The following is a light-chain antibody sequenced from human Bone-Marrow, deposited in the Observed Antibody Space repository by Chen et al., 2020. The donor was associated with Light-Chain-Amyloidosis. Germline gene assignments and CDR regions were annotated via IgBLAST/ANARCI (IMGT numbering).Light chain of an antibody. J-gene: IGLJ3*02. V-gene: IGLV3-21*02. CDR1: QIATKS. Sequence: YVLTQPPSVSVAPGQTADVTCGASQIATKSVHWYQQKQGQAPVLVIYDDTDRPSGISERFSASNSGDTAHLTISRVEAGDEADYYCQVWDAGDVWVFGGGTKLTVL. CDR3: QVWDAGDVWV. CDR2: DDT.